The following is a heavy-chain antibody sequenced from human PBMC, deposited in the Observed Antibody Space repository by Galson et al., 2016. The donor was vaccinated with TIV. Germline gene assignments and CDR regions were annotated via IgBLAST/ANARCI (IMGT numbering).Heavy chain of an antibody. CDR3: ARGWAGSGSY. CDR2: VSYDRSDK. V-gene: IGHV3-30*03. CDR1: GFTFGSYG. J-gene: IGHJ4*02. D-gene: IGHD1-26*01. Sequence: SLRLSCAASGFTFGSYGIHWVRHGPGKGLEWLAFVSYDRSDKNYADSVKGRFTISRDNFKNTPYLQMSSLRAEDTAVYYCARGWAGSGSYWGQGTLVTVSS.